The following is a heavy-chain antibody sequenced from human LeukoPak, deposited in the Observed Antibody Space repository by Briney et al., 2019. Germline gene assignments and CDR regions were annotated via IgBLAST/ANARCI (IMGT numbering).Heavy chain of an antibody. Sequence: ASVKVSCKASRYTFTNYGISWVRQAPGQGLEWMGWISAYNGNTKFAQKLQGRVTMTTDTSTSTAYMELRSLRSDDTAVYYCARVLLWFGELVGDYWGQGTLVTVSS. CDR1: RYTFTNYG. CDR3: ARVLLWFGELVGDY. D-gene: IGHD3-10*01. CDR2: ISAYNGNT. V-gene: IGHV1-18*01. J-gene: IGHJ4*02.